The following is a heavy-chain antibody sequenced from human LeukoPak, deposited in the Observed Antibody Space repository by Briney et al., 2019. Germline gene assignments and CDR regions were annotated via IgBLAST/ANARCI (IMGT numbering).Heavy chain of an antibody. CDR3: ARLDSGYADY. D-gene: IGHD5-12*01. V-gene: IGHV3-48*01. J-gene: IGHJ4*02. CDR1: GFTFSSFS. Sequence: GGSLRLSCVASGFTFSSFSMNWVRQAPGKGLEWVSYISSSRSTIYYADSVKGRFTISRDNSKNTLYLQMNSLRAEDTAVYYCARLDSGYADYWGQGTLVTVSS. CDR2: ISSSRSTI.